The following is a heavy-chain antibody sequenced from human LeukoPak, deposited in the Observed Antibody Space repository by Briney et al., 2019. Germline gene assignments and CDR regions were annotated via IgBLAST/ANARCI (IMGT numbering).Heavy chain of an antibody. J-gene: IGHJ4*02. Sequence: PGGSLRLSCAASGFTFSSYAMSWVRQAPGKGLEWVSAISGSGGSTYYADSVKGRFTISRDNSKNTLYLQMNSLRAEDTAVYYCAKGGDILTGYYLDYWGQGILVTVSS. CDR3: AKGGDILTGYYLDY. CDR1: GFTFSSYA. CDR2: ISGSGGST. D-gene: IGHD3-9*01. V-gene: IGHV3-23*01.